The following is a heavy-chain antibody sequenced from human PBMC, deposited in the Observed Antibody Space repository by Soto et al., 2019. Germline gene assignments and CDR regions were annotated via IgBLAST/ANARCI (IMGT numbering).Heavy chain of an antibody. CDR2: ISGYNRNT. V-gene: IGHV1-18*01. CDR3: ASESQAPCYNFGMDV. Sequence: QVQVVQSGDEVKKPGASVKVSCKASGYTCTNYGFSWARQAPGHELEWMGWISGYNRNTKYVDKFQGRVTMTTDTSKTTAHMDLRILRSDDTATYYCASESQAPCYNFGMDVWGQVTAVTFAS. J-gene: IGHJ6*02. CDR1: GYTCTNYG.